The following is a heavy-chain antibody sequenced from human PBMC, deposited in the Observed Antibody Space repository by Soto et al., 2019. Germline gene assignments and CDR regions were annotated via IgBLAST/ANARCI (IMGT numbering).Heavy chain of an antibody. CDR2: INPYNANV. V-gene: IGHV1-18*04. CDR3: ARDRVAGIWGDAFDL. D-gene: IGHD3-16*01. Sequence: QVQLVQSGAEVKKPGAAVKVSCKTSGYTFTNHGINWVQQAPGQGLEWMGWINPYNANVNYAQKLQGRVTMTTDTSTSTAYRALSSLPSDDTSVYYCARDRVAGIWGDAFDLWGQGTMVNVSS. J-gene: IGHJ3*01. CDR1: GYTFTNHG.